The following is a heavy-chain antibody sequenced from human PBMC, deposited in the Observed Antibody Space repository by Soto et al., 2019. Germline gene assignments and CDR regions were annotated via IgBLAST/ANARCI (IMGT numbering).Heavy chain of an antibody. D-gene: IGHD3-22*01. CDR1: EFTLSNYS. J-gene: IGHJ4*02. CDR3: AKNPGYYYDSTGYHFDY. Sequence: TGGSLRLSCAASEFTLSNYSMSWVRQAPGKGLEWVSAISYGGGTTYYADSVKGRFTISRDNSKNTLYLQMNSLRAEDTAVYYCAKNPGYYYDSTGYHFDYWGQGTLVTVSS. CDR2: ISYGGGTT. V-gene: IGHV3-23*01.